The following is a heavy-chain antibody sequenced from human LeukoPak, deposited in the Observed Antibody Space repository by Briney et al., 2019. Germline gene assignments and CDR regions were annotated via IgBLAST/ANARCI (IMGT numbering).Heavy chain of an antibody. Sequence: GGSLRLSCAASGFTFSTYGMSWVRQAPGKGLEWVSVIYSGGSTYYVDSVKGRFTISRDDSKNTLFLQMNSLRAEDTAVYYCAREDYYFDSSETHYFDYWGQGTLVTVS. CDR1: GFTFSTYG. V-gene: IGHV3-66*01. CDR2: IYSGGST. J-gene: IGHJ4*02. D-gene: IGHD3-22*01. CDR3: AREDYYFDSSETHYFDY.